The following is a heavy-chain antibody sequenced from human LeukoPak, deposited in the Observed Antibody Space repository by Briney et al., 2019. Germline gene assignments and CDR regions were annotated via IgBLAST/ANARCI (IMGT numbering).Heavy chain of an antibody. CDR2: ISDSGSNT. V-gene: IGHV3-23*01. CDR1: DFTFRTYA. CDR3: AKDLGYCSGGSCYCFDY. Sequence: GGSLRLSCAASDFTFRTYAMTWVRQAPGKGLEWISAISDSGSNTFYADSVKGRFTISRDNSKNTLYLQMNSLRAEDTAVYYCAKDLGYCSGGSCYCFDYWGQGTLVTVSS. D-gene: IGHD2-15*01. J-gene: IGHJ4*02.